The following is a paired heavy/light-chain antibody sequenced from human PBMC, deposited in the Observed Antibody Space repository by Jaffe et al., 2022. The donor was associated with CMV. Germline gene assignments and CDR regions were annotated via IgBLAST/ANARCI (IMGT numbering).Heavy chain of an antibody. D-gene: IGHD4-4*01. CDR2: INRDGGTT. V-gene: IGHV3-74*01. CDR1: GFTFSSYW. J-gene: IGHJ6*03. CDR3: ARGPSNPNNYYYYMDV. Sequence: EVQLVESGGGSVQPGGSLRLSCAASGFTFSSYWMHWVRQAPGKGLVWVSRINRDGGTTSYADSVKGRFTISRDNAKNTLYLQMNSLGAEDTAVYYCARGPSNPNNYYYYMDVWGKGTTVIVSS.
Light chain of an antibody. J-gene: IGLJ2*01. CDR1: SSDVGGYNY. V-gene: IGLV2-14*03. CDR3: SSYTSSSTVV. CDR2: DVS. Sequence: QSALTQPASVSGSPGQSITISCTGTSSDVGGYNYVSWYEQHPGKAPKLMIYDVSNRPSGVSNRFSGSKSGNTASLTISGLQAEDEADYYCSSYTSSSTVVFGGGTKLTVL.